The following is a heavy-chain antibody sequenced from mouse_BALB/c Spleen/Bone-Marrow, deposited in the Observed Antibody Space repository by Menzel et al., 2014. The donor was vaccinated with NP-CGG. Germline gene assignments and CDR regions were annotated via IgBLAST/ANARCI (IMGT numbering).Heavy chain of an antibody. CDR3: ARWEYYAMDY. J-gene: IGHJ4*01. Sequence: VQLQQSGAELVKPGASVKLSCKASGFNITDTYMHWVKQRPEQGLEWIGRIDPANGNTKYDPKFQGKATITADTSSNSADLQLSSLTSEDTADYYCARWEYYAMDYWGQGTSVTVSS. CDR2: IDPANGNT. CDR1: GFNITDTY. V-gene: IGHV14-3*02. D-gene: IGHD4-1*01.